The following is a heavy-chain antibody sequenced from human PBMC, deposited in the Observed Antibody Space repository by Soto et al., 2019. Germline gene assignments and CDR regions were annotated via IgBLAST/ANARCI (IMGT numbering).Heavy chain of an antibody. J-gene: IGHJ4*02. V-gene: IGHV4-30-2*01. CDR3: ARTPRYSLYYFDY. CDR1: GGSISRGGYS. Sequence: PSETLSLTCAVSGGSISRGGYSWSWIRQPPGKGLEWIGYIYHSGSTYYNPSLKSRVTISVDRSKNQFSLKLSSVTAADTAVYYCARTPRYSLYYFDYWGQGTLVTVSS. D-gene: IGHD2-21*01. CDR2: IYHSGST.